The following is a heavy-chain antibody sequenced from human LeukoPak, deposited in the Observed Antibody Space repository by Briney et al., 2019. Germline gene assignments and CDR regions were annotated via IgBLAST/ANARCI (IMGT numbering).Heavy chain of an antibody. Sequence: GGSLRLSCAASGFTFSSYSMNRVRQAPGKGLEWVSSISSSSSYIYYADSVKGRFTISRDNAKNSLYLQMNSLRAEDTAVYYCARDGAGLGAFDIWGQGTMVTVSS. CDR1: GFTFSSYS. J-gene: IGHJ3*02. V-gene: IGHV3-21*01. CDR2: ISSSSSYI. CDR3: ARDGAGLGAFDI. D-gene: IGHD6-19*01.